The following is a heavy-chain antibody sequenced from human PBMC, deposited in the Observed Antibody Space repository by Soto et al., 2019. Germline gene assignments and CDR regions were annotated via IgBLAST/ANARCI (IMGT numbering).Heavy chain of an antibody. D-gene: IGHD3-10*01. CDR2: ISYDGSNK. CDR3: AKDSYRRGAKMARILVDY. V-gene: IGHV3-30*18. J-gene: IGHJ4*02. Sequence: GGSLRLSCAASGFTFSSYGMHWVRQAPGKGLEWVAVISYDGSNKYYADSVKGRFTISRDNSKNTLYLQMNSLRAEDTAVYYCAKDSYRRGAKMARILVDYWGQGTLVTVSS. CDR1: GFTFSSYG.